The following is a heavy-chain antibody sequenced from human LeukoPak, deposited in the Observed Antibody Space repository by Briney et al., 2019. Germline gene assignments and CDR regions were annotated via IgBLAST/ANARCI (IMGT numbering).Heavy chain of an antibody. CDR2: ISSSGST. J-gene: IGHJ3*02. CDR3: ARGPYSYDSSGAFDI. D-gene: IGHD3-22*01. Sequence: PSETLSLTCTVSGGSISSISYYWGWIRQPAGKGLEWIGRISSSGSTNYNPSLKSRVTISVDTSKNQFSLKLSCVTAADTAVYFCARGPYSYDSSGAFDIWGQGTMVTVSS. CDR1: GGSISSISYY. V-gene: IGHV4-61*02.